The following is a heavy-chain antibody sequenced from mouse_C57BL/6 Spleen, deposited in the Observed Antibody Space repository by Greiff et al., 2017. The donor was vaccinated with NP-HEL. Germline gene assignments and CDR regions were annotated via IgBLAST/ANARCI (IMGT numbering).Heavy chain of an antibody. Sequence: EVQLVESGGGLVQPKGSLKLSCAASGFTFNTYAMHWVRQAPGKGLEWVARIRSKSSNYATYYAESVKDRFTISRDDSQSMLNLQMNNPKTEATAMYYCVRDPTVVGYAMDYLGQGTSVTVSS. CDR3: VRDPTVVGYAMDY. J-gene: IGHJ4*01. CDR2: IRSKSSNYAT. V-gene: IGHV10-3*01. CDR1: GFTFNTYA. D-gene: IGHD1-1*01.